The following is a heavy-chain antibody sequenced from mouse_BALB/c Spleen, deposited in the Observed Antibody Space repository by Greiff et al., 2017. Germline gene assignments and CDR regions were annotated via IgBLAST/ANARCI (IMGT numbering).Heavy chain of an antibody. CDR1: GFNIKDTY. D-gene: IGHD2-3*01. Sequence: DVQLQESGAELVKPGASVKLSCTASGFNIKDTYMHWVKQRPEQGLEWIGRIDPANGNTKYDPKFQGKATITADTSSNTAYLQLSSLTSEDTAVYYCALYDGYSGAMDYWGQGTSVTVSS. J-gene: IGHJ4*01. CDR3: ALYDGYSGAMDY. CDR2: IDPANGNT. V-gene: IGHV14-3*02.